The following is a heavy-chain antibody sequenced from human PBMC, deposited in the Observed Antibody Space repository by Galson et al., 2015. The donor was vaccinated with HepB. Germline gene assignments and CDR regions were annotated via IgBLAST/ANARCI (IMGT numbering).Heavy chain of an antibody. CDR2: IYETGHT. V-gene: IGHV4-30-2*01. CDR3: ARDSSGRQGALDY. J-gene: IGHJ4*02. CDR1: GGSISSGYYS. D-gene: IGHD3-22*01. Sequence: LSLTCAVSGGSISSGYYSWSWIRLPPGRGLEWIGSIYETGHTYYNPSLESRVTFPADRSKNQFSLRLNSVTAADTAVYYCARDSSGRQGALDYWGQGALVTVSS.